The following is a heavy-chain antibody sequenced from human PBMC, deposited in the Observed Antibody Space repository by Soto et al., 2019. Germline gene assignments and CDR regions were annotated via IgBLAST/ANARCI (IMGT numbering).Heavy chain of an antibody. V-gene: IGHV3-73*01. CDR3: TRQYPSHYGSGNAFDI. CDR1: GFTFSGSA. CDR2: IRSKANSYAT. Sequence: EVQLVESGGGLVQPGGSLKLSCAASGFTFSGSAMHWVRQASGKGLEWVGRIRSKANSYATAYAASVKDRFTISSDDSKNTAYLQMNSLKTEDTTVYYCTRQYPSHYGSGNAFDIWGQGTMVTVSS. D-gene: IGHD3-10*01. J-gene: IGHJ3*02.